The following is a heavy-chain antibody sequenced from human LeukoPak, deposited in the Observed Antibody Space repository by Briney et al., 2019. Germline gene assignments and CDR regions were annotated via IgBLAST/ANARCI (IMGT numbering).Heavy chain of an antibody. CDR1: GFTFSSYG. CDR2: IRFDGSIK. J-gene: IGHJ3*02. D-gene: IGHD1-26*01. CDR3: AREGKGWELRSNAFDI. Sequence: GGSLRLSCAASGFTFSSYGMHWVRQAPGKGLEWVAFIRFDGSIKYYAESVKGRFSISRDNSKNTLYVQMNSLRDEDTAVYYCAREGKGWELRSNAFDIWGQGTMVTVSS. V-gene: IGHV3-30*02.